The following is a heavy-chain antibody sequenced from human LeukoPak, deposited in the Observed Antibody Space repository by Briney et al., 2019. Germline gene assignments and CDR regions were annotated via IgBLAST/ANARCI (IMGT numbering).Heavy chain of an antibody. CDR1: GGSISSSSYY. Sequence: SETLSLTCSVSGGSISSSSYYWGWIRQPPGKGLEWIGSIYYNGNFYYNPSLKSRVTMPADTSKNQFSLRLTSMTAADTDVYYCARHAAVAGRMDFDYWGQGTLVTVSS. J-gene: IGHJ4*02. V-gene: IGHV4-39*01. CDR3: ARHAAVAGRMDFDY. D-gene: IGHD6-19*01. CDR2: IYYNGNF.